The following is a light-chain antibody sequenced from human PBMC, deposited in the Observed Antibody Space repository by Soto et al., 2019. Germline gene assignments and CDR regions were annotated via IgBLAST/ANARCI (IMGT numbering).Light chain of an antibody. J-gene: IGKJ4*01. CDR3: QQCNDFPLT. CDR2: DAS. Sequence: IQLTQSPSSLYASVGDRVTITCRAGQDISSALAWYQQKPGKAPKLLLYDASSLDAGVPSRFSGSGSGTDFTLSITSLRPEDFATYYCQQCNDFPLTFGGGTKVQIK. CDR1: QDISSA. V-gene: IGKV1D-13*01.